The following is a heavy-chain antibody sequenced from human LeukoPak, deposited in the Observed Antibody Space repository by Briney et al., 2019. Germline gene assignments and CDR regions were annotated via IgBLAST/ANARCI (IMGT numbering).Heavy chain of an antibody. J-gene: IGHJ4*02. CDR2: ISYSGAG. CDR3: ARHNYDGSYCFDS. CDR1: GGSLTGTYYY. V-gene: IGHV4-39*01. Sequence: SETLSLTCTVSGGSLTGTYYYWGWVRQPPGKGLEWIGSISYSGAGYYNPSLKSRVTISVDTSKNLFSLKLSSVTAADTAVHYCARHNYDGSYCFDSWGQGTLVTVSS. D-gene: IGHD3-22*01.